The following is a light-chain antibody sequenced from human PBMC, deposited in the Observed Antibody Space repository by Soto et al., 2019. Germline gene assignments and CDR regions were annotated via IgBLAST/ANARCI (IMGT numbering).Light chain of an antibody. J-gene: IGLJ3*02. CDR1: SSNIGSNT. CDR2: SNN. CDR3: ATWDDSLNAWV. Sequence: QPVLTQPPSASGTPGQSVTISCSGSSSNIGSNTVNWYQQLPGTAPKLLIYSNNQRPSGVPDRVSGSRSGTSASLAISGLQSEDEADYYCATWDDSLNAWVFGGGTKVTVL. V-gene: IGLV1-44*01.